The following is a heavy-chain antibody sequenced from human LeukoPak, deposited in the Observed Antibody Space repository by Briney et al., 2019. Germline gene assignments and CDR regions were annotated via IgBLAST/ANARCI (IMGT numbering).Heavy chain of an antibody. Sequence: PGGSLRLSCEASGFTFSSYGMNWVRQAPGKGLEWVSGVTGGAGSSTYYADSVKGRFSISRDNSNNTLYLQMHSLRAEDTAVYYCAKALIGVLRGFDYWGQGTLVTVSS. CDR3: AKALIGVLRGFDY. V-gene: IGHV3-23*01. D-gene: IGHD7-27*01. CDR1: GFTFSSYG. CDR2: VTGGAGSST. J-gene: IGHJ4*02.